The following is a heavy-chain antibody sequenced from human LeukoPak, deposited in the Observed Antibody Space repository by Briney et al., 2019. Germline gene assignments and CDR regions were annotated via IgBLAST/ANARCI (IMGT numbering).Heavy chain of an antibody. CDR1: GGTFSSYA. D-gene: IGHD3-3*01. Sequence: SVKVSCKASGGTFSSYAISWVRQAPGQGLEWMGGIIPIFGTANYAQKFQGRVTITADESTSTAYMELSSLRSEDTAVYYCASATYYDFWSGPYWIDPWGQGTLVTVSS. CDR3: ASATYYDFWSGPYWIDP. CDR2: IIPIFGTA. J-gene: IGHJ5*02. V-gene: IGHV1-69*01.